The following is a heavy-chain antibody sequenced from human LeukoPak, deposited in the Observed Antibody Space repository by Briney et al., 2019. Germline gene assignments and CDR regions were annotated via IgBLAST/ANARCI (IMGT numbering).Heavy chain of an antibody. CDR3: ARGFSLMVYAKGWFDP. V-gene: IGHV4-34*01. Sequence: PSETLSLTCAVYGGSFSGYYWSWIRQPPGKGLEWIGEINHSGSANYNPSLKSRVTISVDTSKNQFSLKLSSVTAADTAVYYCARGFSLMVYAKGWFDPWGQGTLVTVSS. CDR1: GGSFSGYY. CDR2: INHSGSA. D-gene: IGHD2-8*01. J-gene: IGHJ5*02.